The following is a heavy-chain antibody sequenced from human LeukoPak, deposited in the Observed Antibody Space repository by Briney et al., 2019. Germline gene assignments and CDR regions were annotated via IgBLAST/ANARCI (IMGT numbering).Heavy chain of an antibody. CDR3: AKCPYGDYFDWFDP. CDR1: GFTLSRHS. V-gene: IGHV3-23*01. J-gene: IGHJ5*02. Sequence: PGGALRISRGAPGFTLSRHSLSRGRPAPGEGAEGVSAISGSGGSTYYADSVKGRFTISRDNSKNTLYLQMNSLRAEDTAVYYCAKCPYGDYFDWFDPWGQGTLVTVSS. D-gene: IGHD4-17*01. CDR2: ISGSGGST.